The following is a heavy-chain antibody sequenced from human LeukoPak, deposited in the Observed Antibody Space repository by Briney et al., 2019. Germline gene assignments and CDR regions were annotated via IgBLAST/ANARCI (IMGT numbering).Heavy chain of an antibody. CDR3: ARVGYSDPTDY. Sequence: SETLSLTCAVYGGSFSVYYWSWIRQPPGKGLEWIGEINHSGSTNYNPSLKSRVTISVDTSKNQFSVKLSSVTAADTAVYYCARVGYSDPTDYWGQGTLVTVSS. J-gene: IGHJ4*02. D-gene: IGHD5-24*01. CDR2: INHSGST. CDR1: GGSFSVYY. V-gene: IGHV4-34*01.